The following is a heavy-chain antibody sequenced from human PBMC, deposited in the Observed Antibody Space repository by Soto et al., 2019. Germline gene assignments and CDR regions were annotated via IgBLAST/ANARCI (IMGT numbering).Heavy chain of an antibody. CDR3: ASGSLGYSYGLDYYYYGLDV. Sequence: SETLSLTCTVSGGSISSSSYYWGWIRQPPGKGLEWIGSIFYSGSTYNNPSLKSRVTIFVDTSKNQFSLRLSSVTAADTAVYYCASGSLGYSYGLDYYYYGLDVWGQGTTVTVSS. CDR2: IFYSGST. V-gene: IGHV4-39*01. D-gene: IGHD5-18*01. CDR1: GGSISSSSYY. J-gene: IGHJ6*02.